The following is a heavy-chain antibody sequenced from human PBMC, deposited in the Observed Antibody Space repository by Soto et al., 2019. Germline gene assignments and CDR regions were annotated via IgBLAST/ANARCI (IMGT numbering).Heavy chain of an antibody. J-gene: IGHJ4*02. CDR1: GGSFSTSSYY. D-gene: IGHD3-10*01. CDR2: IYYSGHT. CDR3: ARYLLRGRQFDY. V-gene: IGHV4-39*01. Sequence: QVQLQESGPGLVRPSETLSLTCSVSGGSFSTSSYYWGWIRQPPGKGLEWIANIYYSGHTYYNPSLRSRLTISVDTSKSQFSLKLSSVTAADTAVYFCARYLLRGRQFDYWGRGTLVTVSS.